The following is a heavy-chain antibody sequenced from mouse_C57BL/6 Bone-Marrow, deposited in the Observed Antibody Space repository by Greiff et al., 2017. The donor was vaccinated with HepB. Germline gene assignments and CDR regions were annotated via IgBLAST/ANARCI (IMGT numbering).Heavy chain of an antibody. CDR3: TNWDWFAY. D-gene: IGHD4-1*01. J-gene: IGHJ3*01. Sequence: QVQLQQSGAELVKPGASVKISCKASGYAFCSYWMNWVKQRPGKGLEWIGQIYPGDGDTNYNGKFKGKATLTADKSSSTAYMQLSSLTSEDSAVYFCTNWDWFAYWGQGTLVTVSA. V-gene: IGHV1-80*01. CDR2: IYPGDGDT. CDR1: GYAFCSYW.